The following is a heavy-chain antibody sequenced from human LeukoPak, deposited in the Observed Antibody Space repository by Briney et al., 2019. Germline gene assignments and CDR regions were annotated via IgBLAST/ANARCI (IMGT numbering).Heavy chain of an antibody. CDR1: GYTFTSYD. V-gene: IGHV1-8*01. D-gene: IGHD4-17*01. CDR2: MNPNSGNT. CDR3: ARTTVTYYCYGMDV. J-gene: IGHJ6*02. Sequence: ASVKVSCKASGYTFTSYDINWVRQATGQGLEWMGWMNPNSGNTGYAQKFQGRVTMTRNTSISTAYMELSSLRSEDTAVYYCARTTVTYYCYGMDVWGQGTTVTVSS.